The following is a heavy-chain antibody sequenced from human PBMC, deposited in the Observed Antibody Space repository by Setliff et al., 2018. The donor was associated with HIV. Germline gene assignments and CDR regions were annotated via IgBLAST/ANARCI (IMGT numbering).Heavy chain of an antibody. V-gene: IGHV1-69*13. CDR3: ARVRDGYNYGLGWYFDL. CDR1: GYTFNDSF. CDR2: IIPIFGTA. D-gene: IGHD5-12*01. J-gene: IGHJ2*01. Sequence: SVKVSCKASGYTFNDSFIHWVRQAPGQGLEWMGGIIPIFGTANYAQKFQGRVTITADESTSTAYMELSSLRSEDTAVYYCARVRDGYNYGLGWYFDLWGRGTLVTVSS.